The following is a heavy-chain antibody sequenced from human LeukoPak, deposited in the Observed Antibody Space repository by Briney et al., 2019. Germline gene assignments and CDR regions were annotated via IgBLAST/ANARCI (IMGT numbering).Heavy chain of an antibody. CDR3: ASLASEWELPEVDY. CDR2: INGGGNTT. Sequence: HPGGSLRLSCAASGFAFSSFAMGWVRQSPGKGLEWLSTINGGGNTTFYADSVKGRFTISRDNAKKSLFLQMNSLRAEDTAVYYCASLASEWELPEVDYWGLGTLVTVSS. D-gene: IGHD1-26*01. J-gene: IGHJ4*02. CDR1: GFAFSSFA. V-gene: IGHV3-23*01.